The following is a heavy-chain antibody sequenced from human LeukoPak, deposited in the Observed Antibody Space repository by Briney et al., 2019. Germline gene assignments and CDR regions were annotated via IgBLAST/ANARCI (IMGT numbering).Heavy chain of an antibody. V-gene: IGHV3-7*01. CDR3: ARRGITISGVLVYHYSGLDV. D-gene: IGHD3-3*01. CDR1: GYRFHKYW. Sequence: GGSLRLSCAASGYRFHKYWVAWVRQAPGKGLEWVASIKEDGSEKHYVDSVSGRFTISRDNAKNSLHLQMSSLRAEDTAVYYCARRGITISGVLVYHYSGLDVWGQGTTVTVSS. J-gene: IGHJ6*02. CDR2: IKEDGSEK.